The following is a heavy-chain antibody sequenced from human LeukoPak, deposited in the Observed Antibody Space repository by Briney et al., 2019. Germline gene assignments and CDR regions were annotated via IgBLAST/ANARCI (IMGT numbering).Heavy chain of an antibody. CDR1: GGSISSGSYY. D-gene: IGHD4-17*01. CDR3: ARSSGGDTTFDY. V-gene: IGHV4-61*02. CDR2: IYTSGST. Sequence: SETLSLTCTVSGGSISSGSYYWSWIRQPAGKGLEWIGRIYTSGSTNYNPSLKSRVTISVDTSKNQFFLRLSSVTAADTAVYYCARSSGGDTTFDYWGQGTLVTVSS. J-gene: IGHJ4*02.